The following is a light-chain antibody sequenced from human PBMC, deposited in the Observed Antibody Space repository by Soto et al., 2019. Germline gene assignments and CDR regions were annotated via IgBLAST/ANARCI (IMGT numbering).Light chain of an antibody. CDR2: GAS. V-gene: IGKV3-20*01. CDR1: QSVSSSY. Sequence: EIVMTQSPATLSVSPGERATLSCRARQSVSSSYLAWYQQKPGQAPRLLIYGASSRATGIPDRFSGSGSGTDFTLTISRLEPEAFAVYYCQQYGSSPRTFGQGTKVDIK. CDR3: QQYGSSPRT. J-gene: IGKJ1*01.